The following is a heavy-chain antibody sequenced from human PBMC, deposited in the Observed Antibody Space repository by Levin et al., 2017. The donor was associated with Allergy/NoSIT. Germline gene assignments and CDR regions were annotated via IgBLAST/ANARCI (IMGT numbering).Heavy chain of an antibody. D-gene: IGHD2-21*01. CDR1: GYTFSSHG. J-gene: IGHJ3*02. CDR3: ARVLGANCGGDCYSLLGNAFDI. V-gene: IGHV1-18*01. CDR2: ISAYNENT. Sequence: ASVKVSCKASGYTFSSHGISWVRQAPGQGLEWMGWISAYNENTNYAQKLQGRVTMTTDTSTSTAYMELRSLRSDDTAVYYCARVLGANCGGDCYSLLGNAFDIWGQGTMVTVSS.